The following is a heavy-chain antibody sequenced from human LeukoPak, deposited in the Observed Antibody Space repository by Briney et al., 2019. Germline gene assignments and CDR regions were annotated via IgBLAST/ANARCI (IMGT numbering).Heavy chain of an antibody. CDR2: MNPNSGNT. V-gene: IGHV1-8*03. CDR1: GYTFTSYD. CDR3: ARAPRYCSSTSCLGYYYMDV. Sequence: ASVKVPCKASGYTFTSYDINWVRQATGQGLEWMGWMNPNSGNTGYAQKFQGRVTITRNTSISTAYMELSSLRSEDTAVYYCARAPRYCSSTSCLGYYYMDVWGKGTTVTVSS. J-gene: IGHJ6*03. D-gene: IGHD2-2*01.